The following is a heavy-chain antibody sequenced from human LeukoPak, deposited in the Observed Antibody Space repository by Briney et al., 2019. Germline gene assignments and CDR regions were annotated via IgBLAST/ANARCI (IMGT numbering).Heavy chain of an antibody. V-gene: IGHV3-9*01. CDR3: AKDAGHDYGVYRRGSHPSLFDY. CDR1: GFTFDDYA. D-gene: IGHD4-17*01. CDR2: ISWNSGSI. Sequence: GRSLRLSCAASGFTFDDYAMHWVRQAPGKGLEWVSGISWNSGSIVYADSVKGRFTISRDNAKNSLYLQMNSLRAEDTALYYCAKDAGHDYGVYRRGSHPSLFDYWGQGTLVTVSS. J-gene: IGHJ4*02.